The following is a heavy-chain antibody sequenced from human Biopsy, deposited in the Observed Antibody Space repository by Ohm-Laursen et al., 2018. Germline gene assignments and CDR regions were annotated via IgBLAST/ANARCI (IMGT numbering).Heavy chain of an antibody. Sequence: SDTLSLTCPVFGGTIKCYYWNWIRQPPGKGLEWIGIIYYTGTTNYNPSLKSRVSISVDASKNKFSLKVISVTAADTAVYYCARETGGRSYWGQGILVTVSS. J-gene: IGHJ4*02. CDR2: IYYTGTT. CDR1: GGTIKCYY. CDR3: ARETGGRSY. D-gene: IGHD7-27*01. V-gene: IGHV4-59*01.